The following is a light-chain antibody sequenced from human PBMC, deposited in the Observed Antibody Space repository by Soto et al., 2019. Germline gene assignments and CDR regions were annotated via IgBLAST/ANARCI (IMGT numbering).Light chain of an antibody. J-gene: IGKJ4*01. Sequence: DIVMTQTPLSLPVTPGEPASISCRSSQSLLDSDDGNTYLDWYLQKPGQSPQLLTYTVSYRASGIPDRFSGSGSGTDFTLKISRVEAEDVGVYYCMQRIEFPFTFGGGTKVEIK. CDR3: MQRIEFPFT. CDR1: QSLLDSDDGNTY. CDR2: TVS. V-gene: IGKV2-40*01.